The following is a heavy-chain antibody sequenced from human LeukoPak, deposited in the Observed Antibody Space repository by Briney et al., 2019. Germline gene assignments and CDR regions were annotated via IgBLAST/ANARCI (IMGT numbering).Heavy chain of an antibody. CDR1: GGSFSGYY. D-gene: IGHD6-19*01. CDR2: INHSGST. V-gene: IGHV4-34*01. Sequence: SETLSLTCAVYGGSFSGYYWSWIRQPPGKGLELIGEINHSGSTNYNPSLKSRVTISVDTSKNQFSLKLSSVTAADTAVYYCARGRLGSSGWWEYFQHWGQGTLVTVSS. CDR3: ARGRLGSSGWWEYFQH. J-gene: IGHJ1*01.